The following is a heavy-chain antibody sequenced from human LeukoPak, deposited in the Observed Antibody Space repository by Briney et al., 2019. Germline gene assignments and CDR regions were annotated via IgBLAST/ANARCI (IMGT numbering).Heavy chain of an antibody. D-gene: IGHD2-2*01. J-gene: IGHJ6*03. Sequence: GGSLRLSCEASGFTFSTYSMQWVRQAPGKGLEWVSYISSSRGTIWYADSVKGRFTISRDNAKNSLYLQMNSLRAEDTAVYYCARRTYCSSTSCYEPYMDVWGKGTTVTVSS. CDR3: ARRTYCSSTSCYEPYMDV. CDR1: GFTFSTYS. V-gene: IGHV3-48*04. CDR2: ISSSRGTI.